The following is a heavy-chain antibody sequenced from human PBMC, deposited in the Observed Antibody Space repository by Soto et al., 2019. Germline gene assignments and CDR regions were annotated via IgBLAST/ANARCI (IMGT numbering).Heavy chain of an antibody. CDR3: ARVVEGSSGYYFP. Sequence: SVKVSCKASGGTFSSYAISWVRQAPGQGLEWMGGIIPIFGTANYAQKFQGRVTITADESTSTAYMQLSSLRSEDTTVYYCARVVEGSSGYYFPWGQGTQVTVSS. V-gene: IGHV1-69*13. J-gene: IGHJ5*02. CDR2: IIPIFGTA. CDR1: GGTFSSYA. D-gene: IGHD3-22*01.